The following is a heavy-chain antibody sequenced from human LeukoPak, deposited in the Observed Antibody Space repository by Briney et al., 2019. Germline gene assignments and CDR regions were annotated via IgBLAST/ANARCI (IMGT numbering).Heavy chain of an antibody. CDR2: INHSGST. V-gene: IGHV4-34*01. Sequence: SETLSPTCAVYDGSFSDYYWSSIRQPPGKGLEWIGEINHSGSTNYNPSLKSRVTISVDTSKNHFSLRLSSVTAADTAVYFCARGRISYDSRNWFDPWGQGTLVTVSS. CDR3: ARGRISYDSRNWFDP. J-gene: IGHJ5*02. D-gene: IGHD5-12*01. CDR1: DGSFSDYY.